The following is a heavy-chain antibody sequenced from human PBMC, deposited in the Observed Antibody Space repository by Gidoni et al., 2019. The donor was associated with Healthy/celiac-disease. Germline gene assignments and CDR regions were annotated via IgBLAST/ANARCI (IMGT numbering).Heavy chain of an antibody. CDR3: AREDPPFGGVIVYFDY. J-gene: IGHJ4*02. V-gene: IGHV3-33*01. Sequence: QVQLVESGGGVVQPGRSLRLSCAASGFTFSSYGMHWVRQAPGKGLEWVAVIWYDGSNKYYADSVKGRFTISRDNSKNTLYLQMNSLRAEDTAVYYCAREDPPFGGVIVYFDYWGQGTLVTVSS. CDR1: GFTFSSYG. CDR2: IWYDGSNK. D-gene: IGHD3-16*02.